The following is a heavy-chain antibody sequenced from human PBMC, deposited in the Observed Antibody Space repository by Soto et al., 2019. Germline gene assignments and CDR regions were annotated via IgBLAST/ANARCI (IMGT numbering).Heavy chain of an antibody. V-gene: IGHV1-18*01. Sequence: SXKISFKASGYTXTSYGMDLVRQAPEQGLEWMGWSSAYNGNKNYAQKPQGRVTMTTDKSTSTAYMEPRSLRYDDTAVYYCARERDYYGSGSYQAPDYWGQGTLAPVS. CDR3: ARERDYYGSGSYQAPDY. CDR1: GYTXTSYG. D-gene: IGHD3-10*01. CDR2: SSAYNGNK. J-gene: IGHJ4*02.